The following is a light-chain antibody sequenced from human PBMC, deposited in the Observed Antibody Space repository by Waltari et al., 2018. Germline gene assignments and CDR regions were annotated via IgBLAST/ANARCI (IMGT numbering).Light chain of an antibody. V-gene: IGKV3-20*01. J-gene: IGKJ4*01. CDR1: QSLSNNY. CDR2: HAS. CDR3: QQYGTSSLS. Sequence: EIVLTQSPGTLSLSPGERPTLSCRASQSLSNNYLAWYQQKPGQAPRLLIYHASSRTTGIPDRFGGSGSGTDFTLSISRVEPEDFAVYYCQQYGTSSLSFGGGTKVEIK.